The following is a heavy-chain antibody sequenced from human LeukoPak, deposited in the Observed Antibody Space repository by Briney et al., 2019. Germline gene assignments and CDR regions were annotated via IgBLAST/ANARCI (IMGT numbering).Heavy chain of an antibody. CDR3: TGRREGSAYRDY. D-gene: IGHD1-26*01. CDR1: GGSFSGYY. CDR2: INHSGST. J-gene: IGHJ4*02. V-gene: IGHV4-34*01. Sequence: SETLSLTCAVYGGSFSGYYWSWIRQPPGKGLEWIEEINHSGSTHYNPSLKSRVTISVDTSNNHFSLKLSSVTAADTAVYYCTGRREGSAYRDYWGQGTLVTVSS.